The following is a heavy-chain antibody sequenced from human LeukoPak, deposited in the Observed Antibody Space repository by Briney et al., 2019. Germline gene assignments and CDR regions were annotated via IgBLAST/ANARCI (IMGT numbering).Heavy chain of an antibody. CDR1: GGSISSYY. CDR2: IYYNGST. CDR3: ARQSAAAGDFDY. V-gene: IGHV4-59*08. Sequence: SETLSLTCTVSGGSISSYYWSWIRQPPGEGLEWIGYIYYNGSTNYNPSLKSRVTISVDTSKNQFSLKLSSVTAADTAVYYCARQSAAAGDFDYWGQGTLVTVSS. J-gene: IGHJ4*02. D-gene: IGHD6-13*01.